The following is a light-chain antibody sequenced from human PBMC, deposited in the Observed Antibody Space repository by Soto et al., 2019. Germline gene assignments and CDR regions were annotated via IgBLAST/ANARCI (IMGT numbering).Light chain of an antibody. CDR3: CAFARSTTFYV. CDR1: SSDVGSSNF. J-gene: IGLJ1*01. V-gene: IGLV2-23*01. Sequence: QSVLTQPASVSASPGQSITISCTGTSSDVGSSNFVSWYQQHPGKAPKLIIYEGSRRPSGVSGRFSGSKSGNTASLTISWLQADGEADYYGCAFARSTTFYVFVTGTKVTVL. CDR2: EGS.